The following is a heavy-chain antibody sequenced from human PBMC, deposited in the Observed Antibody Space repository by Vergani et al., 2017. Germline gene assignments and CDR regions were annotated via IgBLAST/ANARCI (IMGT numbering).Heavy chain of an antibody. CDR2: IIPILGIA. J-gene: IGHJ3*02. CDR3: AREWKLPGASCAFDI. Sequence: QVQLVQSGAEVKKPGSSVKVSCKASGGTFSSYAISWVRQAPGQGLEWMGRIIPILGIANYAQKFQGRVTITADKSTSTAYMELSSLRSEDTAVYYCAREWKLPGASCAFDIWGQGTMVTVSS. CDR1: GGTFSSYA. V-gene: IGHV1-69*04. D-gene: IGHD1-26*01.